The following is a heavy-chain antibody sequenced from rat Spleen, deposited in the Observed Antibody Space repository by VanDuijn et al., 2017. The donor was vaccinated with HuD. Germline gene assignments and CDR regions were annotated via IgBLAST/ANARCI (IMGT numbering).Heavy chain of an antibody. CDR3: ARSDGVHYYLPFAD. Sequence: EVQLQESGPGLVKPSQSLSLTCSVTGHSITNGYRWNWIRKFPGNKLEWMGVMWRSGSTEYNSGLKSRLSINWDTSKNHFFLQVNSVSSEDTATYYCARSDGVHYYLPFADWGQGTLVTASS. D-gene: IGHD1-1*01. CDR1: GHSITNGYR. CDR2: MWRSGST. J-gene: IGHJ3*01. V-gene: IGHV3-3*01.